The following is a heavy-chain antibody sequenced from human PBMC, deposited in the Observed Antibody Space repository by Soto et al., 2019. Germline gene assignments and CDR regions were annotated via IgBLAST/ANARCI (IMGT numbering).Heavy chain of an antibody. CDR3: ARDHCSSTSCYGMDV. D-gene: IGHD2-2*01. Sequence: SVKVSCKASGFTFTNSAVQWVRQARGQRLEWIGWIVVGSGNTNYAQKFQERVTITRDMSTSTAYMELRSLRSDDTAVYYCARDHCSSTSCYGMDVWGQGTTVTVSS. J-gene: IGHJ6*02. CDR1: GFTFTNSA. CDR2: IVVGSGNT. V-gene: IGHV1-58*01.